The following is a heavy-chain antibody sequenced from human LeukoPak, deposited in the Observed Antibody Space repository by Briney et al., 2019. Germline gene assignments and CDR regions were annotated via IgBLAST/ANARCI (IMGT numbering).Heavy chain of an antibody. D-gene: IGHD3-9*01. CDR3: ASTDILTGYPQIDY. CDR1: GGSISSYY. Sequence: PSETLSLTCTVSGGSISSYYWSWIRQPPGKGLEWIGYIYYSGSTNYNPSLKSRVTISVDTSKNQFSLKLSSVTAADTAVYYCASTDILTGYPQIDYWGQGTLVTVSS. CDR2: IYYSGST. V-gene: IGHV4-59*12. J-gene: IGHJ4*02.